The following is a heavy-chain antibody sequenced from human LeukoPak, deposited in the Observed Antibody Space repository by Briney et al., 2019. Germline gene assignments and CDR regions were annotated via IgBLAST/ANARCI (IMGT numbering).Heavy chain of an antibody. Sequence: GGSLRLSCAASGFTFSSYGMHWVRQAPGKGLEWVAVISYDGSNKYYADSVKGRFTISRDNSKNTLYLQMNSLRAEDTAVYYCAKDDYGSGSYPSGYWGQGTLVTVSS. CDR2: ISYDGSNK. CDR1: GFTFSSYG. V-gene: IGHV3-30*18. D-gene: IGHD3-10*01. CDR3: AKDDYGSGSYPSGY. J-gene: IGHJ4*02.